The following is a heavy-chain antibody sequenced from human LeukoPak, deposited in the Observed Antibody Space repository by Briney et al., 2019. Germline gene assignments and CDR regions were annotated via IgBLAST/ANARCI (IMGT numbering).Heavy chain of an antibody. CDR3: ARDRSQIETVGTIFDY. CDR1: GFTFSSYW. J-gene: IGHJ4*02. Sequence: GGSLRLSCAASGFTFSSYWMSWVRQAPGKGREWVANIKQDGSEKNYVDSVKGRFTISRDNAKNTLYLQMNSLRAEDTAVYYCARDRSQIETVGTIFDYWGQGTLVTVSS. D-gene: IGHD7-27*01. V-gene: IGHV3-7*01. CDR2: IKQDGSEK.